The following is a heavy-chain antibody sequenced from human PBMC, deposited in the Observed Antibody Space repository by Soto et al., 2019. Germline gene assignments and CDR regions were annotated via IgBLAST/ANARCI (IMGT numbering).Heavy chain of an antibody. CDR3: ATAEVDY. J-gene: IGHJ4*02. V-gene: IGHV3-74*01. CDR1: GFTFANHW. Sequence: GGSLRLSCAVSGFTFANHWMHWVRQAPGKGLEWVSRMNSDGSTTDYADSVKGRFTVSRDNAKNTLYLQMNSLRAADTAVYYCATAEVDYWGQGTLVTVYS. CDR2: MNSDGSTT.